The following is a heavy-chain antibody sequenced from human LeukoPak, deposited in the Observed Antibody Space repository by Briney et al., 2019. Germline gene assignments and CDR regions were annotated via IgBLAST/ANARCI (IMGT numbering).Heavy chain of an antibody. CDR3: ARRSTGYYFDY. D-gene: IGHD1-14*01. Sequence: ASVKVSCKASGYTFNTYGISWVRQAPGQRPEWMGWISAYNGNTNYAQKFQGRVTMITDTSTSTAYMELSSLRSEDTAVYYCARRSTGYYFDYWGQGTLVTVSS. J-gene: IGHJ4*02. CDR2: ISAYNGNT. CDR1: GYTFNTYG. V-gene: IGHV1-18*01.